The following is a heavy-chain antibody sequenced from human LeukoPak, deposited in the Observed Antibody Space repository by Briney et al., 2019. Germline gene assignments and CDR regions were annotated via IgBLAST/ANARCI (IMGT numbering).Heavy chain of an antibody. V-gene: IGHV3-23*01. CDR2: ISGSTYST. J-gene: IGHJ4*02. D-gene: IGHD3-10*01. CDR1: GFTFTSYA. CDR3: ARDEGFVEA. Sequence: GGSLRLSCAASGFTFTSYAMSWVRQAPGKGLEWVSGISGSTYSTYYADSVKGRFTISRDNSKNTLYLQMNSLRAEDTAVYYCARDEGFVEAWGQGTLVTVSS.